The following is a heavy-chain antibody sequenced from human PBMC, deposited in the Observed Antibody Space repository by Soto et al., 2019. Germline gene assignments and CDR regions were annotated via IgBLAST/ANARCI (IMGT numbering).Heavy chain of an antibody. CDR1: GFTFSSYW. Sequence: PGGSLRLSCAASGFTFSSYWMHWVRQAPGRGLVWVSRINSDGGSTSYADSGKGRFTISRDNAKNTLYLQMNSLRPEDTAVYYCAREAACTTKYDAFDIWGQGTMVTVSS. D-gene: IGHD6-13*01. J-gene: IGHJ3*02. CDR3: AREAACTTKYDAFDI. V-gene: IGHV3-74*01. CDR2: INSDGGST.